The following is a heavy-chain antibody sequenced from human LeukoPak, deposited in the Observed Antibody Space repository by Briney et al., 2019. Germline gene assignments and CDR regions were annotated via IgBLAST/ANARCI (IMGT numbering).Heavy chain of an antibody. CDR1: GYTFTSYG. CDR2: ISAYNGNT. Sequence: EASVKVSCKASGYTFTSYGISWVRQAPGQGLEWMGWISAYNGNTNYAQKLQGRVTMTTDTSTSTAYMELRSLRSDDTAVYYCARADIVEVVAADYYFDYWGQGTLVTVSS. D-gene: IGHD2-15*01. J-gene: IGHJ4*02. V-gene: IGHV1-18*01. CDR3: ARADIVEVVAADYYFDY.